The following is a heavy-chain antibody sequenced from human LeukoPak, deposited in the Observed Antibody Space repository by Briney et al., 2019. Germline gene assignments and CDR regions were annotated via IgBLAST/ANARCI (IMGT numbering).Heavy chain of an antibody. J-gene: IGHJ4*01. Sequence: ASVKVSCKTSGYTFSNYGISWVRQAPGQGLEWMGWITAHNGNRLYAQRFQGRITLTTDTSTSTSYMELRSLEYDDTAIYYCARDNDKVVDHWGQGTLVTASS. CDR1: GYTFSNYG. CDR3: ARDNDKVVDH. CDR2: ITAHNGNR. D-gene: IGHD1-1*01. V-gene: IGHV1-18*01.